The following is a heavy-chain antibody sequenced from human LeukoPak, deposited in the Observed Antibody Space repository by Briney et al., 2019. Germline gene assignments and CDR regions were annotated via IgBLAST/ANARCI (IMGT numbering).Heavy chain of an antibody. Sequence: GGSLRLSCAASGFTFSAYEMNWVRQAPGKGLEWVGFIRSTAYGGTTEYAASVKGRFTISRDDSKSIAYLQMNSLKTEDTAVYYCTKSRYYDYVWGGYWGQGTLVTVSS. J-gene: IGHJ4*02. CDR1: GFTFSAYE. V-gene: IGHV3-49*04. CDR2: IRSTAYGGTT. CDR3: TKSRYYDYVWGGY. D-gene: IGHD3-16*01.